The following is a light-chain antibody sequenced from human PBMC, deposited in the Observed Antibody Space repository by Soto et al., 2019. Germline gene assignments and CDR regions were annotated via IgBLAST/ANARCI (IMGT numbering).Light chain of an antibody. Sequence: GSNRPSGVSNRFSGSKSGNTASLTISGIQAEDEADYYCSSYTSSSTYVFGNGTKVTVL. V-gene: IGLV2-14*01. CDR2: GS. CDR3: SSYTSSSTYV. J-gene: IGLJ1*01.